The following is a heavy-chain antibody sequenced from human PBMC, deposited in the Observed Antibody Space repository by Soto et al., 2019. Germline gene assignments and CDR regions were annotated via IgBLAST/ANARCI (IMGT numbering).Heavy chain of an antibody. CDR1: GFALNTAGEG. D-gene: IGHD3-3*01. CDR2: MHWNDDK. Sequence: SGPTLVNPTQTLTLTCTFSGFALNTAGEGVGWIRQPPGKALEWLAVMHWNDDKHYNPSLNSRLTVAKDTFRNQVVLTVTNLALVDPAKYFCCPDAYHTHYSRLLENLGQGTLVTISS. J-gene: IGHJ4*01. CDR3: CPDAYHTHYSRLLEN. V-gene: IGHV2-5*01.